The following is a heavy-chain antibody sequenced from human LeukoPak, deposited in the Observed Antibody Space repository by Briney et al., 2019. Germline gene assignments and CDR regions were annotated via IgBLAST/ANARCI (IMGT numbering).Heavy chain of an antibody. CDR3: ARGPPYSSSSLDY. D-gene: IGHD6-13*01. V-gene: IGHV4-34*01. J-gene: IGHJ4*02. CDR2: INHSGST. CDR1: GGSFSGYY. Sequence: SETLSLTCAVYGGSFSGYYWSWIRQPPGKGLEWIGEINHSGSTNYNPSLKSRVTISVDTSKNQFSLKLSSVTAADTAVYYCARGPPYSSSSLDYWGQGTLVTVSS.